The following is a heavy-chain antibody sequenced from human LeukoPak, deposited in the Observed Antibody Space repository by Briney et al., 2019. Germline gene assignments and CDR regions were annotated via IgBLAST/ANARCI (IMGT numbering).Heavy chain of an antibody. J-gene: IGHJ4*02. CDR1: GYVFTTYW. CDR3: ARHIEIAAFPPGLGY. D-gene: IGHD5-24*01. V-gene: IGHV5-51*07. Sequence: GESLKISCRGSGYVFTTYWIGWVHQMPGKGLEWMGIIYPSDSDTTYSPSFQGQVTISVDNSISTTYLQCSSLKASDTAMYYCARHIEIAAFPPGLGYWGQGTLVTASS. CDR2: IYPSDSDT.